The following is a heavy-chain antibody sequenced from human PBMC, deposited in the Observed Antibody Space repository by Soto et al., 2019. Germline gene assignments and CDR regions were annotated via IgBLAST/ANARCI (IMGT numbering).Heavy chain of an antibody. Sequence: QVQLVQSGAEVKKPGASVQVSCKASGYTFTNYGISWVRQAPGQGLEWMGWISGYNGNTNYAQKLQGRVTMTRGTSTSTAYMELRSLRSDDTAVYYCARFRVGHCSSTSCYMYHFDYWGQGTLVTVSS. CDR1: GYTFTNYG. D-gene: IGHD2-2*02. V-gene: IGHV1-18*01. J-gene: IGHJ4*02. CDR2: ISGYNGNT. CDR3: ARFRVGHCSSTSCYMYHFDY.